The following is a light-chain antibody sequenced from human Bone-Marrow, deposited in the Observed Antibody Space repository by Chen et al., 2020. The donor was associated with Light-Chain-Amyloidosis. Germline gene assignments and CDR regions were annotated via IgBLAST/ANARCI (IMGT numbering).Light chain of an antibody. Sequence: NFMLPQPHSVSDSPGKTETISGTRSSGSIATNYVQWYQQRPGSSPTTVIYEDDQRPSGVPDRFSGSIDRSSNSASLTISGLKTEDEADYYCQSYQGSSQGVFGGGTKLTVL. V-gene: IGLV6-57*01. CDR2: EDD. CDR3: QSYQGSSQGV. CDR1: SGSIATNY. J-gene: IGLJ3*02.